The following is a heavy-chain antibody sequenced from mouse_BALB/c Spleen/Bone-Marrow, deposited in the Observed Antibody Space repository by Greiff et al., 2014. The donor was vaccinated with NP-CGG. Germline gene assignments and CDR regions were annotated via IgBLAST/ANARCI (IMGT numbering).Heavy chain of an antibody. J-gene: IGHJ2*01. V-gene: IGHV2-9*02. D-gene: IGHD3-1*01. CDR1: GFSLTSFG. Sequence: VQRVESGPGLVAPSQSLSITCTVSGFSLTSFGVHWVRQPPGKGLEWLGVIWAGGSTNYNSALMSRLSISKDNSQSQVFLKMNSLQTGASAIYYCARAGSGFFDFWGQGTTLIVSS. CDR3: ARAGSGFFDF. CDR2: IWAGGST.